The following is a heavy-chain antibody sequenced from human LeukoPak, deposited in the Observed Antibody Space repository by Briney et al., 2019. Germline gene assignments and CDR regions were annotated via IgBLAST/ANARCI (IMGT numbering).Heavy chain of an antibody. Sequence: GGSLRLSCTASGFTFGDYAMSWFRQAPGKGLEWVGFIRSKDYGGTTEYAASVKGRFTISRDDSKSIAYLQMNSLKTEDTAVYYCTRDRMITFGGVIANFDYWGQGTLVTVSS. CDR1: GFTFGDYA. D-gene: IGHD3-16*02. CDR3: TRDRMITFGGVIANFDY. V-gene: IGHV3-49*03. J-gene: IGHJ4*02. CDR2: IRSKDYGGTT.